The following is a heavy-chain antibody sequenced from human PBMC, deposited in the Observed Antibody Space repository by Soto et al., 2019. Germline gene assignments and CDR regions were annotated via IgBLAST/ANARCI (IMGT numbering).Heavy chain of an antibody. V-gene: IGHV4-34*01. D-gene: IGHD6-19*01. J-gene: IGHJ4*02. CDR3: ARGRRTTSGWYLVHFDY. Sequence: QVQLQQWGAGLLKPSETLSLTCAVYGGSFSGYYWSWIRQPPGKGLEWIGEINNSGSTNYNPSLKSRVTISVDTSKNQFSLKLSSVTAADTAVYYCARGRRTTSGWYLVHFDYWGQGTLVTVSS. CDR2: INNSGST. CDR1: GGSFSGYY.